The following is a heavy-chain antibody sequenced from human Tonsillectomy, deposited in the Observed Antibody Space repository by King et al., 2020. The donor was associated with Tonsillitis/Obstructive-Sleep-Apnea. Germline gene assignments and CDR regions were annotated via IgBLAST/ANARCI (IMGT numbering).Heavy chain of an antibody. V-gene: IGHV1-69*01. CDR2: IIPMFGTP. J-gene: IGHJ6*03. D-gene: IGHD3-3*01. CDR3: ARDNPEGFDYYDRTHYYYYYYMDV. Sequence: KLLQSGAEVRKPGSSVKVSCKASGGTFSNYTISWVRQAPGQGLEWMGGIIPMFGTPNYAQKFQGRVTITADQSTSTAYMELSSLRSEDTAVYYCARDNPEGFDYYDRTHYYYYYYMDVWGTGTTVTVSS. CDR1: GGTFSNYT.